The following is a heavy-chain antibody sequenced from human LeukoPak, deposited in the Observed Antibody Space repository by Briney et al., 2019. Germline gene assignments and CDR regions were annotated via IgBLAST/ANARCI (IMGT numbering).Heavy chain of an antibody. CDR1: GYTFTSYD. CDR3: ARVRRNYRLYYFDY. V-gene: IGHV1-8*01. Sequence: ASVKVSCKASGYTFTSYDINWVRQATGQGLEWMGCMNPNSGNTGYAQKFQGRVTMTRNTSISTAYMELSSLRSEDTAVYYCARVRRNYRLYYFDYWGQGTLVTVSS. CDR2: MNPNSGNT. D-gene: IGHD4-11*01. J-gene: IGHJ4*02.